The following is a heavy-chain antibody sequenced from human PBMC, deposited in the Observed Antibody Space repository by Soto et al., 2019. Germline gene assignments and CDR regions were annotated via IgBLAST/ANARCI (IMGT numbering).Heavy chain of an antibody. D-gene: IGHD6-13*01. V-gene: IGHV3-23*01. CDR2: ISGSGGST. CDR1: GFTFSSYA. Sequence: GGSLRLSCAASGFTFSSYAMSWVRQAPGKGLEWVSAISGSGGSTYYADSVKGRFTISRDNSKNTLYLQMNSLRAEDTAVYYCAKDRAGIAASKSYEPAYYYYMDVWGKGTTVTVSS. J-gene: IGHJ6*03. CDR3: AKDRAGIAASKSYEPAYYYYMDV.